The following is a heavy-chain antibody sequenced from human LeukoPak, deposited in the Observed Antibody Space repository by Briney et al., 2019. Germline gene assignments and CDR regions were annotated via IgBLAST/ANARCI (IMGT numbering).Heavy chain of an antibody. CDR3: ARGAAADY. J-gene: IGHJ4*02. Sequence: SETLSLTCAVYGGSFSGYYWSWIRQPPGKWLEWIGEINHSGSTNYNPSLKSRVTISVDTSKNQFSLKLSSVTAADTAVYYCARGAAADYWCQGTLVTVSS. CDR1: GGSFSGYY. CDR2: INHSGST. D-gene: IGHD6-13*01. V-gene: IGHV4-34*01.